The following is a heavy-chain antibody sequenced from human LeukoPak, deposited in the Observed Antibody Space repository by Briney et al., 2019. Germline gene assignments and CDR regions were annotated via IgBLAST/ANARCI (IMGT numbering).Heavy chain of an antibody. CDR1: GFTLSNYW. Sequence: GGSLRLSCAASGFTLSNYWMHWVRQAPGEGLVWVSRIKTDGTITNYADSVKGRFTISRDNAKNTLYLQMNSLRVEDTAVYYCARDSNSLRYGQEDVWGQGTTVTVSS. D-gene: IGHD3-9*01. CDR2: IKTDGTIT. J-gene: IGHJ6*02. V-gene: IGHV3-74*01. CDR3: ARDSNSLRYGQEDV.